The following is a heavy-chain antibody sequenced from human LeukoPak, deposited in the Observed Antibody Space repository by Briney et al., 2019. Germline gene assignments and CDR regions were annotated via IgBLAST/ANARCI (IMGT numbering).Heavy chain of an antibody. V-gene: IGHV4-59*02. Sequence: SETLSLTCSVSGASVRSYYWTWIRQPPGKGLEWMGYVYYSGSANYNPSLQSRATISLDTSKNQLSLKLTSLTAADTAVYYCARGGASSKLLDSWGQGTLVTVSS. D-gene: IGHD6-13*01. J-gene: IGHJ5*01. CDR3: ARGGASSKLLDS. CDR1: GASVRSYY. CDR2: VYYSGSA.